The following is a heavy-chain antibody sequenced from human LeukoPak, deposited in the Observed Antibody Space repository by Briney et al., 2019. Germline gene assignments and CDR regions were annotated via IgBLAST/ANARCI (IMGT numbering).Heavy chain of an antibody. CDR1: GGSISSSHW. CDR2: IYHSGST. Sequence: PSETLSLTCAVSGGSISSSHWWNWVRQPPGKGLEWIGEIYHSGSTNYNPSLKSRVTMSVDESNNQFSLKLSSVTAADTAVYYCARETAAAGDYWGQGTLVTVSS. V-gene: IGHV4-4*02. CDR3: ARETAAAGDY. J-gene: IGHJ4*02. D-gene: IGHD6-13*01.